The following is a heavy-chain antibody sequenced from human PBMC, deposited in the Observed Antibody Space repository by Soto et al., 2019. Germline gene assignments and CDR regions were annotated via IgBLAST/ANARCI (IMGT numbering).Heavy chain of an antibody. J-gene: IGHJ4*02. CDR3: GRKISYDSRDPFDY. CDR1: GGSISSYY. V-gene: IGHV4-59*01. CDR2: IYYSGST. Sequence: SETLSLTCTVSGGSISSYYWNWIRQPPGKGLEWIGYIYYSGSTNYNPSLTSRVTISVDTSKNQFSLKLSSVTAADTALYYCGRKISYDSRDPFDYGGQGTLVTVST. D-gene: IGHD3-22*01.